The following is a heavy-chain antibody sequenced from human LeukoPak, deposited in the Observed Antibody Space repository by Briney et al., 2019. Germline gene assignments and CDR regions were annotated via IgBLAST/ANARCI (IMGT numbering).Heavy chain of an antibody. J-gene: IGHJ4*02. D-gene: IGHD3-3*01. V-gene: IGHV3-23*01. CDR3: AKANDFWSGVFDY. CDR2: ISGSGGST. CDR1: GLTFSSYA. Sequence: GGSLRLSCAASGLTFSSYAMSWVRQAPGKGLEWVSAISGSGGSTYYADSVKGRFTISRDNSKNTLYLQMNSLRAEDTAVYYCAKANDFWSGVFDYWGQGTLVTASS.